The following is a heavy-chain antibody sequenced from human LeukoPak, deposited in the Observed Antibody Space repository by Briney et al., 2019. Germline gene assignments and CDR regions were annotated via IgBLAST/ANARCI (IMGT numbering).Heavy chain of an antibody. Sequence: SETLSLTCAVSSGSISGSSYDWGWIRQPPGKGLEWIGSIYYSGSTYYIPSLKSRVTISVDTSKTQFSLKLSSVTAADTAVYNCARHGGFCSSTSRCGVWFDPWGQGTLVTVSS. V-gene: IGHV4-39*01. CDR3: ARHGGFCSSTSRCGVWFDP. CDR2: IYYSGST. D-gene: IGHD2-2*01. CDR1: SGSISGSSYD. J-gene: IGHJ5*02.